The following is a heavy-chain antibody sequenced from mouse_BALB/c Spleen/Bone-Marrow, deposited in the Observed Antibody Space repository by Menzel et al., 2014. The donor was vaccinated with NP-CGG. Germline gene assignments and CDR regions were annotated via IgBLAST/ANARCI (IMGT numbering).Heavy chain of an antibody. V-gene: IGHV5-6*01. CDR2: INSGGSYT. CDR3: ARHGLMRGPYYYAMDY. J-gene: IGHJ4*01. D-gene: IGHD2-3*01. Sequence: VQLKESGGDLVKPGGSLKLSCAASGFTFSSYGMSWVRQTPDKRLEWVATINSGGSYTYYPDSVKGRFTISRDNAKNTLYLQMSSLKSEDTAMYYCARHGLMRGPYYYAMDYWGQGTSVTVSS. CDR1: GFTFSSYG.